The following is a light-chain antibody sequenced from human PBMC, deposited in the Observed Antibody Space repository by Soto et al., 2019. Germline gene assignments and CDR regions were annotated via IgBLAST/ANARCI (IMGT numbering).Light chain of an antibody. J-gene: IGLJ1*01. CDR3: TSYTTISTDV. CDR2: EVS. V-gene: IGLV2-14*01. CDR1: SSDVGGYTY. Sequence: QSVLTQPASVSGSPGQSIIISCTGTSSDVGGYTYVSWYQQHPGKAPKLMIYEVSNRPSGVSNRFSGSKSGNTASLTISGLQAEDEADYYCTSYTTISTDVFGTGTKLTVL.